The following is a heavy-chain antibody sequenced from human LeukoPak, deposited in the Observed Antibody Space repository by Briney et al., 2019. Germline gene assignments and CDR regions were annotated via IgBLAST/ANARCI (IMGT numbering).Heavy chain of an antibody. CDR3: ARDGAYYYDSSGYYYVTWFDP. CDR1: GGPISSYY. J-gene: IGHJ5*02. D-gene: IGHD3-22*01. V-gene: IGHV4-4*07. Sequence: SETLSLTCTVSGGPISSYYWSWIRQPAEKGLEWIGRIYTSGSTNYNPSLKSRVTMSVGASKNQFSLKLSSVTAADTAVYYCARDGAYYYDSSGYYYVTWFDPWGQGTLVTVSS. CDR2: IYTSGST.